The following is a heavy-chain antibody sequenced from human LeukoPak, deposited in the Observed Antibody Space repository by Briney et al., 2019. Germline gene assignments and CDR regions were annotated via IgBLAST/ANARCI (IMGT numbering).Heavy chain of an antibody. CDR3: ARSSSSSSYTAFDI. D-gene: IGHD6-13*01. CDR2: IYFSGST. V-gene: IGHV4-4*07. CDR1: GGSIRSYY. Sequence: SETLSLTCTVSGGSIRSYYWSWVRQPAGKGLEWFGRIYFSGSTNYSPSLKSRVTLSIDTSNSQFLLNLHSVTAADTAVYYCARSSSSSSYTAFDIWGQGTMVTVSS. J-gene: IGHJ3*02.